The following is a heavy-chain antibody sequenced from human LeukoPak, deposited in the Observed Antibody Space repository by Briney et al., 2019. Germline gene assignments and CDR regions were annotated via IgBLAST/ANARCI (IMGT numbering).Heavy chain of an antibody. Sequence: GGSLRLSCGASGFKFSNYAMNWVRQAPGKGLEWGSCISGSGSRTYYTDSVKGRFTISRDNSKNTVFLQMNSLRVEDTAVYFCAKDRYSSGWFFDYWGQGTLVTVSS. J-gene: IGHJ4*02. CDR2: ISGSGSRT. CDR3: AKDRYSSGWFFDY. V-gene: IGHV3-23*01. CDR1: GFKFSNYA. D-gene: IGHD6-19*01.